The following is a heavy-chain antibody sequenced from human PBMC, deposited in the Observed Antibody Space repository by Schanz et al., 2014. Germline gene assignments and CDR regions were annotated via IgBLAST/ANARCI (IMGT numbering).Heavy chain of an antibody. D-gene: IGHD3-3*01. CDR1: GASMDNYY. CDR3: ARVVGGAEWLLYDDYYYNLDV. Sequence: QVQLQESGPGLVRPSETLSLTCTVSGASMDNYYWSWIRQPPGKGLEWIGYVYNNGRTYYNPSLKSGVAISVETSKNQFSLTLTSMTAADTAVYYCARVVGGAEWLLYDDYYYNLDVWGQGTTVTVSS. J-gene: IGHJ6*02. V-gene: IGHV4-59*01. CDR2: VYNNGRT.